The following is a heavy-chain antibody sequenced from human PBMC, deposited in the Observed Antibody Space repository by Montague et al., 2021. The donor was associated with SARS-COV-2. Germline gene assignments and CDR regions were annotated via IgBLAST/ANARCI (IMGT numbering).Heavy chain of an antibody. J-gene: IGHJ4*02. CDR2: ISYDGSNK. Sequence: SLRLSCAASGFTFSSYAMHWVRQAPGKGLEWVAVISYDGSNKYYADSVKGRFTISRDNSKNTLYLQMNSLRAEDTAVYYCARPYSGSYYGYFDYWGQGTLSPSPQ. D-gene: IGHD1-26*01. CDR1: GFTFSSYA. CDR3: ARPYSGSYYGYFDY. V-gene: IGHV3-30*04.